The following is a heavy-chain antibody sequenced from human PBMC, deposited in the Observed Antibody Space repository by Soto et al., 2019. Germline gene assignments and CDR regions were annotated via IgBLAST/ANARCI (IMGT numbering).Heavy chain of an antibody. CDR1: GFTFSSYD. D-gene: IGHD2-2*02. V-gene: IGHV3-23*01. CDR3: AKGYSVNWYAGYFYQMDV. Sequence: EVQLLDSGGGFVQPGYYLRLSCAASGFTFSSYDMSWFRQAPGKGLEWVSGITSGDSTHYADSVKGRFTISRDNAKNTVYLQMNSGRAEDTAVYYCAKGYSVNWYAGYFYQMDVWGTGTPVTVSS. J-gene: IGHJ6*03. CDR2: ITSGDST.